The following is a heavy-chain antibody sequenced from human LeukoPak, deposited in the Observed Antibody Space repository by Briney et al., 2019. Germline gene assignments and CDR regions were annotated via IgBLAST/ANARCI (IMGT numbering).Heavy chain of an antibody. CDR1: GFIFSKNE. V-gene: IGHV3-48*03. CDR3: ARILTGYYVIPDDF. Sequence: GGSLRLSCAASGFIFSKNEMNWVRQAPGKGLEWVSYISSRGDIIYYADSAKGRFTISRDNAKDSLYLQMNNLRAEDTAIYYCARILTGYYVIPDDFWGQGTLVTVSS. J-gene: IGHJ4*02. CDR2: ISSRGDII. D-gene: IGHD3-9*01.